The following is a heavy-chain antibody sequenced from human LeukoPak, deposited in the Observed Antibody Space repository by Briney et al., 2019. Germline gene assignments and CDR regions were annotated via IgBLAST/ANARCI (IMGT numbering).Heavy chain of an antibody. CDR2: ISDRGDRQ. D-gene: IGHD5-24*01. CDR1: GFTFTNYA. J-gene: IGHJ4*02. Sequence: PGGSLRLSCAASGFTFTNYAMSWVRRAPGKGLEWVSAISDRGDRQYYADSVKGRFTISRDNSMNTLRLQMNSLSVEDTAVYYCVVYTGGYRSQFWGQGTLVTVSS. V-gene: IGHV3-23*01. CDR3: VVYTGGYRSQF.